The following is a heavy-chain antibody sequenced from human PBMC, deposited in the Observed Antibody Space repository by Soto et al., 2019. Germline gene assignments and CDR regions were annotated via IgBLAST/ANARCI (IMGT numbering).Heavy chain of an antibody. V-gene: IGHV4-59*01. CDR1: GGSISSYY. D-gene: IGHD3-22*01. Sequence: ASETLSLTCTVSGGSISSYYWSWIRQPPGKGLEWIGYIYYSGSTNYNPSLKSRVTISVDTSKNQFSLKLSSVTAADTAVYYCAGERYYYDSSGSFMDVWGQGTTVTVSS. CDR2: IYYSGST. CDR3: AGERYYYDSSGSFMDV. J-gene: IGHJ6*02.